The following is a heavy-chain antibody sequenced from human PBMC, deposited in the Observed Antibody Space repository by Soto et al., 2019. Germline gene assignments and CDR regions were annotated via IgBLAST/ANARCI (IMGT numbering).Heavy chain of an antibody. J-gene: IGHJ4*02. Sequence: SETLSLTCTVSGGSISSSSYYWGWIRQPPGKGLEWIGSIYYSGSTYYNPSLKSRVTISVDTSKNQFSLKLSSVTAADTAVYYCARSRVVAALDYWGQGTLVTSPQ. V-gene: IGHV4-39*01. CDR1: GGSISSSSYY. CDR3: ARSRVVAALDY. D-gene: IGHD2-15*01. CDR2: IYYSGST.